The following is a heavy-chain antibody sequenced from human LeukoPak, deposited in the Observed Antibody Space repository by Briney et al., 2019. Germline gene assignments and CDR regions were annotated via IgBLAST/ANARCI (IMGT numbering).Heavy chain of an antibody. J-gene: IGHJ4*02. CDR1: GFTFDDYA. CDR3: AKDQIVVPAAIDY. V-gene: IGHV3-30*02. Sequence: GGSLRLSCAASGFTFDDYAMSWVRQGPGKGLEWVAFIRYDGSNKYYADSVKGRFTISRDNSKNTLYLQMNSLRAEDTAVYYCAKDQIVVPAAIDYWGQGTLVTVSS. CDR2: IRYDGSNK. D-gene: IGHD2-2*02.